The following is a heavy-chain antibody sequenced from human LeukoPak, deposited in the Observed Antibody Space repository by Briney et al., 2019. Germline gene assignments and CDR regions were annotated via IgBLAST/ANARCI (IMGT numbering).Heavy chain of an antibody. CDR1: GFTFSSYG. D-gene: IGHD6-13*01. Sequence: PGGSLRLSCAASGFTFSSYGMHWVRQAPGKGLEWVAVISYDGSNKYYADSVKGRFTISRDNSRNTLYLQMNSLRVEDTAVYYCARKSSSWIGMDVWGQGTTVTVTS. V-gene: IGHV3-30*03. CDR3: ARKSSSWIGMDV. CDR2: ISYDGSNK. J-gene: IGHJ6*02.